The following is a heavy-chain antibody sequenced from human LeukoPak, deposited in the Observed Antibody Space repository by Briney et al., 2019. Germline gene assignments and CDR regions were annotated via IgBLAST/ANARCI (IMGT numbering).Heavy chain of an antibody. J-gene: IGHJ2*01. Sequence: GSLRLSCEASGFILVDYDMSWVRQVAGKGLEWVSGIDWDGGTTAYAGSVKGRFTISRDNVKNSLYLQMNSLRVEDTALYYCARSSRVVGVSGTWYFDLWGRGALVTVSS. CDR2: IDWDGGTT. CDR1: GFILVDYD. V-gene: IGHV3-20*04. CDR3: ARSSRVVGVSGTWYFDL. D-gene: IGHD1-26*01.